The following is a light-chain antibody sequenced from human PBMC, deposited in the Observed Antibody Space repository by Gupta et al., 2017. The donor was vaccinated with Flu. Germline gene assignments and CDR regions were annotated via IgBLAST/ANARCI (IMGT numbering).Light chain of an antibody. CDR1: SSNLGSDT. J-gene: IGLJ3*02. V-gene: IGLV1-44*01. CDR3: AAWDGSLNGWV. Sequence: QSVLTQPPSASGTPGQTVTISCSGSSSNLGSDTVNWYQQLPGTAPKLLIYSNYHRPSGVPDRFSGSKSGTSASLAISGLQSDDEADYYCAAWDGSLNGWVFGGGTKLAVL. CDR2: SNY.